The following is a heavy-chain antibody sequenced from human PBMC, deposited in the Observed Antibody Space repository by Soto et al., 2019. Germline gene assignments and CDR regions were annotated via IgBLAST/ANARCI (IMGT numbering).Heavy chain of an antibody. Sequence: QVQLVQSGAEVKKPGSSVKVSCKASGGTFSSYAISWVRQAPGQGLEWMGGIIPIFGTANYAQKFQGRVTSTGDESTSTAYMELSSLSSEDTAVYYCAREGGSSRTGDFCFDPWGQGTLVTVSS. CDR1: GGTFSSYA. V-gene: IGHV1-69*01. CDR3: AREGGSSRTGDFCFDP. CDR2: IIPIFGTA. J-gene: IGHJ5*02. D-gene: IGHD6-13*01.